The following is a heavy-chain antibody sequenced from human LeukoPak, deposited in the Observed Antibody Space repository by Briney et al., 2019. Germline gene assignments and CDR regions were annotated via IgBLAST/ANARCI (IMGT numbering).Heavy chain of an antibody. CDR2: IWYDGSNK. D-gene: IGHD3-10*01. V-gene: IGHV3-33*01. CDR3: ARDRVTRYFDL. CDR1: GFTFSSYG. Sequence: GRSLRLSCAASGFTFSSYGMHWVRQAPGKGLEWVAIIWYDGSNKYYADSVKGRFTISRDNSENTLYLQMSSLRAEDTAVYYCARDRVTRYFDLWGRGTLVTVSS. J-gene: IGHJ2*01.